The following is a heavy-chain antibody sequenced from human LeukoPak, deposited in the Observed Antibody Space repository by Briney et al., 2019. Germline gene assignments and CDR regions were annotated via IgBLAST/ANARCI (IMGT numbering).Heavy chain of an antibody. V-gene: IGHV3-23*01. J-gene: IGHJ4*02. CDR2: ISGSGGFT. CDR1: GLTFSNYA. Sequence: GGSLRLSCAASGLTFSNYAMSWVRQAPGKGLEWVSAISGSGGFTYYADSVRGRFTMSRDNSKSTLYLQMNSLKTEDTAVYYCTTTYHYDSSGYSLYYWGQGTLVTVSS. D-gene: IGHD3-22*01. CDR3: TTTYHYDSSGYSLYY.